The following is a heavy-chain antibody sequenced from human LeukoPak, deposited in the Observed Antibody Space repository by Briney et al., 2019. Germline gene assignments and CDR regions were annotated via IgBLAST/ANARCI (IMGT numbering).Heavy chain of an antibody. CDR3: ARSGYSYGFRRFDY. V-gene: IGHV1-69*05. Sequence: SSVKVSCKVSGYTLTELSMHWVRQAPGQGLEWMGGIIPIFGTANYAQKFQGRVTITTDESTSTAYMELSSLRSEDTAVYYCARSGYSYGFRRFDYWGQGTLVTVSS. CDR2: IIPIFGTA. J-gene: IGHJ4*02. D-gene: IGHD5-18*01. CDR1: GYTLTELS.